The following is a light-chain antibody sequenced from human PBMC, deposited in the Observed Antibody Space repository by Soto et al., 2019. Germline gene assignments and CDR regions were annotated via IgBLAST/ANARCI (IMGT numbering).Light chain of an antibody. J-gene: IGLJ2*01. CDR1: SSDVGGYNY. Sequence: QSVLTQPASVSGSPGQSITISCTGTSSDVGGYNYVSWYQQHPGKAPKLMIYDVSNRPSGISNRFSGSKSVNTASLTISGLQAEDEADYYCSSYTSSDTVVFGGGTKVTVL. V-gene: IGLV2-14*01. CDR3: SSYTSSDTVV. CDR2: DVS.